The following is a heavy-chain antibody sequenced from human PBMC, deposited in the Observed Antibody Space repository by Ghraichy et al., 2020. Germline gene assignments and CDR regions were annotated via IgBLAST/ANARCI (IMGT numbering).Heavy chain of an antibody. CDR3: ARPRGYSGYDWDMDV. CDR1: GGSISSSSYY. D-gene: IGHD5-12*01. Sequence: SETLSLTCTVSGGSISSSSYYWGWIRQPPGKGLDWIGSIYYSGSTYYNPSLQSRVTISVDTSKNQFSLKLSSVTAADTAVYSCARPRGYSGYDWDMDVWGQGTTVTVSS. J-gene: IGHJ6*02. V-gene: IGHV4-39*01. CDR2: IYYSGST.